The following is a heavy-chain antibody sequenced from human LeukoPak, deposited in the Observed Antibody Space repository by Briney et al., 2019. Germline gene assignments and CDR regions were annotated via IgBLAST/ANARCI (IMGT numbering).Heavy chain of an antibody. V-gene: IGHV4-39*01. CDR2: IYYSGST. CDR3: ARRSGYSYGYHYYFDY. J-gene: IGHJ4*02. Sequence: SETLSLTCTVSGGSISSSSYYWGWIRQPPGKGLEWIGSIYYSGSTYYNPSLKSRVTISVDTSKNQFSLKLSSVTAADTAVYYCARRSGYSYGYHYYFDYWGQGTLVTVSS. D-gene: IGHD5-18*01. CDR1: GGSISSSSYY.